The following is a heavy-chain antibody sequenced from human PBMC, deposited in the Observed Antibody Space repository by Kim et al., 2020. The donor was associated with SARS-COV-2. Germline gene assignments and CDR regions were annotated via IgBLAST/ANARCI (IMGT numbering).Heavy chain of an antibody. CDR1: GYTFTSYA. V-gene: IGHV1-3*01. CDR2: INAGNGNR. Sequence: ASVKVSCKASGYTFTSYAMHWVRQAPGQRLEWMGWINAGNGNRKYSQKFQGRVTITRDTSASTAYMELSSLRSEDTAVYYCARVTMVRGVTQYDAFDIWGQGTMVTVSS. J-gene: IGHJ3*02. CDR3: ARVTMVRGVTQYDAFDI. D-gene: IGHD3-10*01.